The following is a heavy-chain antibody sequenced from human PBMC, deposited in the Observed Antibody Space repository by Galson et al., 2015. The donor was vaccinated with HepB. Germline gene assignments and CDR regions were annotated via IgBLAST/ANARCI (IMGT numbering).Heavy chain of an antibody. Sequence: SVKVSCKASGYTFTGYYMHWVRQAPGQGLEWMGRINPNSGGTNYAQKFQGRVTMTRDTSISTAYMELSRLRSDDTAVYYCARESLPGYCSSTSCYGGYYYYGMDVWGQGTTVTVSS. CDR3: ARESLPGYCSSTSCYGGYYYYGMDV. CDR1: GYTFTGYY. V-gene: IGHV1-2*06. CDR2: INPNSGGT. D-gene: IGHD2-2*01. J-gene: IGHJ6*02.